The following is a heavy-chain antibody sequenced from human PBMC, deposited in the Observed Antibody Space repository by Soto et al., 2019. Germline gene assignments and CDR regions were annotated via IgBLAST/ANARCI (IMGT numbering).Heavy chain of an antibody. CDR2: ISGSGGST. CDR1: GLTFSSYA. D-gene: IGHD3-3*01. Sequence: EVQLLESGGGLVQPGGSLRLSCAASGLTFSSYAMSWVRQAPGKGLEWVSAISGSGGSTYYADSVKGRFTISRDNSKNTLYLQMNSLGAEYTAVHYCAQDLAVLDWLFRGFVYSGQGTLVTVAA. V-gene: IGHV3-23*01. CDR3: AQDLAVLDWLFRGFVY. J-gene: IGHJ4*02.